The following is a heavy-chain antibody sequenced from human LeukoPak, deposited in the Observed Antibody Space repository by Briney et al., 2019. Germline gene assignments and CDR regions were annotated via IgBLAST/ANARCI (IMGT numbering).Heavy chain of an antibody. CDR2: IYPGDSDT. CDR1: GYSFLSYW. D-gene: IGHD2-15*01. Sequence: GESLKISCKGSGYSFLSYWIGWVRQMPGKGLEWMGIIYPGDSDTRYSPSFQGQVTISADKSISTAYLQWSSLKASDTAMYYCARHKGLEYCSGGSCYSDYYYYMDVWGKGTTVTVSS. CDR3: ARHKGLEYCSGGSCYSDYYYYMDV. J-gene: IGHJ6*03. V-gene: IGHV5-51*01.